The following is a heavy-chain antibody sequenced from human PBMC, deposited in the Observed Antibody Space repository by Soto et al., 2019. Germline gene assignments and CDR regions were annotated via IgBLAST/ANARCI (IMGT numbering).Heavy chain of an antibody. CDR1: GGSISSGDYY. J-gene: IGHJ5*02. CDR2: IYYSGST. Sequence: QVQLQESGLGLVKPSQTLSLTCTVSGGSISSGDYYWSWIRQHPGKGLEWIGYIYYSGSTYYNPSLKSRVTTSVDTSKNHYSLKLSSVTAADTAVYYCARWWSGSREGCDPCSQCTLVTVSS. D-gene: IGHD3-3*01. CDR3: ARWWSGSREGCDP. V-gene: IGHV4-31*03.